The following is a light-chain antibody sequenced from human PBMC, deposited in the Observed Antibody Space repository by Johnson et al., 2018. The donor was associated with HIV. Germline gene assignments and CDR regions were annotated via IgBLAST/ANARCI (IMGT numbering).Light chain of an antibody. CDR3: GTWDSSLSAGFHV. V-gene: IGLV1-51*02. Sequence: QSVLTQPPSVSAAPGQKVTISCSGSSSNIGNNYVSWYQQLPGTAPKLLIYENNKRPSGIPDRFSGSKSGTSATLDITGLQTGDEADYYCGTWDSSLSAGFHVFGTGTKVTVL. CDR1: SSNIGNNY. J-gene: IGLJ1*01. CDR2: ENN.